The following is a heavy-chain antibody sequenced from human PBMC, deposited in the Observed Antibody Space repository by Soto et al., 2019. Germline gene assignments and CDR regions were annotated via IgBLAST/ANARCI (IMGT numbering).Heavy chain of an antibody. J-gene: IGHJ4*02. CDR2: MNPNSGTT. CDR3: ARNKWETGDFDD. D-gene: IGHD1-26*01. V-gene: IGHV1-8*01. Sequence: QVQLVQSGAEVRKPGASVKVSCKASGYTFTTYDINWMRQATGQGLEWVGWMNPNSGTTGYAQKFQVRVSMTRDTSMNTAYMELSSLTYEDTAVYYCARNKWETGDFDDWGQGTLVTVSS. CDR1: GYTFTTYD.